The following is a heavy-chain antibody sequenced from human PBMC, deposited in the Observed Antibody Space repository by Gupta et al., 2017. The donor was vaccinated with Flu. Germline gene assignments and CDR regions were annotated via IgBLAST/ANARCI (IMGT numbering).Heavy chain of an antibody. D-gene: IGHD4-17*01. V-gene: IGHV1-69*06. CDR3: ARPPPYDYGDYGVRFDP. CDR2: IIPIFGTA. Sequence: QVQLAQSGAEVKKPGSSVKVSCNASGGTFSSYAISWVRQAPGQGLEWMGGIIPIFGTANYAQKVQGRVTITADKSTSTAYMELSSLRSEDTAVYYCARPPPYDYGDYGVRFDPWGQGTLVTVSS. CDR1: GGTFSSYA. J-gene: IGHJ5*02.